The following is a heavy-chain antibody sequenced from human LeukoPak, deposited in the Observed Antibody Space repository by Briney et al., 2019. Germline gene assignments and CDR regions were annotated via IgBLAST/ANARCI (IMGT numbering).Heavy chain of an antibody. Sequence: PGGSLRLSCAASGFTFTNYWMHWVRQAPGKGLVWVSRVLSDGSRITYADSVKGRFTISRDNAKKTLYLEMDSLRAEDTAVYYCARDQYYGSETYYNSSKGYFDYWGQGTLVTVSS. J-gene: IGHJ4*02. CDR1: GFTFTNYW. CDR3: ARDQYYGSETYYNSSKGYFDY. CDR2: VLSDGSRI. D-gene: IGHD3-10*01. V-gene: IGHV3-74*01.